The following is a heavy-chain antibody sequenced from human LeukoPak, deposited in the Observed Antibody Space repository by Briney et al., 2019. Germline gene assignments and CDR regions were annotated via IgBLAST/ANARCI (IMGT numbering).Heavy chain of an antibody. CDR1: GFTFSDYY. V-gene: IGHV3-11*06. CDR3: APYSSRSRAFDY. Sequence: GGSLRLSCAASGFTFSDYYMSWIRQAPGKGLEWGSYISSSSSYTNYADSVKGRFTISRDNAKNSLYLQMNSLRAEDTAVYYCAPYSSRSRAFDYWGQGTLVTVSS. J-gene: IGHJ4*02. CDR2: ISSSSSYT. D-gene: IGHD6-13*01.